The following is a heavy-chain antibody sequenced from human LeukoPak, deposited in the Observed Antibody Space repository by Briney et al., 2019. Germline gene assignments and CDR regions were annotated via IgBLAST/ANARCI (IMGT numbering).Heavy chain of an antibody. J-gene: IGHJ6*02. D-gene: IGHD6-19*01. V-gene: IGHV1-46*01. Sequence: ASVKVSCKASGYTFTSYYMHWVRQAPGQGLEWMGIINPSGGSTSYVEKFHGRVTMTRDTSASTVFMELSSLRSDDTAVYYCASGLEQWLVQDYYYYYGMDVWGQGTTVTVSS. CDR3: ASGLEQWLVQDYYYYYGMDV. CDR2: INPSGGST. CDR1: GYTFTSYY.